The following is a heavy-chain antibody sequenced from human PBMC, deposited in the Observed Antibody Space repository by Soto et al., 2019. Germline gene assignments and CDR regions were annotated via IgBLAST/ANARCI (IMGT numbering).Heavy chain of an antibody. CDR1: GGSISSYY. J-gene: IGHJ4*02. CDR3: ARHEGYCSSTSCFYYFDY. Sequence: SETLSLTCTVSGGSISSYYWSWIRQPPGKGLEWIGYIYYSGSTNYNPSLKSRVTISVDTSKNQFSLKLSSVTAADTAVYYCARHEGYCSSTSCFYYFDYWGQGTLVTVSS. D-gene: IGHD2-2*01. CDR2: IYYSGST. V-gene: IGHV4-59*08.